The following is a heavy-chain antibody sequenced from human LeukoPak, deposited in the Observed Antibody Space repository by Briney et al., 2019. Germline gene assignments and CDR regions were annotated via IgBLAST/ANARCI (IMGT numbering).Heavy chain of an antibody. CDR1: GFTFSSYA. Sequence: GGSLRLSCAASGFTFSSYAMTWVRQAPGKGLEWVSTISGSGGSTYYADSVKGRFTISRDNSKNTLYLQMSSLRAEDTAVFYCVKDPIAVAGSYWGQGTLVTVSS. V-gene: IGHV3-23*01. CDR3: VKDPIAVAGSY. J-gene: IGHJ4*02. CDR2: ISGSGGST. D-gene: IGHD6-19*01.